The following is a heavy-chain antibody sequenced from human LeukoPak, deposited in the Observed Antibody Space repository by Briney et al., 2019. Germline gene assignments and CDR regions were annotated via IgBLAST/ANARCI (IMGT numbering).Heavy chain of an antibody. CDR2: IIPIFGTA. CDR1: GGTFSSYA. J-gene: IGHJ4*02. D-gene: IGHD6-19*01. Sequence: SSVNVSCKSSGGTFSSYAISWVREGPGQGLEGMGGIIPIFGTANYAQKLQGRVTITADESTSPAYMELSSLRSEDTAVYYCARDPVAGTNVYWGQGTLVTVSS. V-gene: IGHV1-69*13. CDR3: ARDPVAGTNVY.